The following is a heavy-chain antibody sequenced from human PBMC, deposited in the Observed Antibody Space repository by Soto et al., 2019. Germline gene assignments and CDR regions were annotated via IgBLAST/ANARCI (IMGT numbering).Heavy chain of an antibody. V-gene: IGHV3-74*01. D-gene: IGHD4-4*01. CDR1: GFTFSSYC. CDR2: INSDGSST. Sequence: PGGSLRLSCAASGFTFSSYCMHWVRQAPGKGLVWVSRINSDGSSTSYADSVKGRFTISRDNAKNTLHLQMNSLRAEDTAVYYCATGRSNYYDYWGQGTLVTVSS. CDR3: ATGRSNYYDY. J-gene: IGHJ4*02.